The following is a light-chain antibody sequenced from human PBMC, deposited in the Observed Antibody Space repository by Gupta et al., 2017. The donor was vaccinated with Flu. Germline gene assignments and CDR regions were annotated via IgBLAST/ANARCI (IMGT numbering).Light chain of an antibody. CDR1: SSDVGGYNY. V-gene: IGLV2-14*01. Sequence: QSALTQPASVSGSPGPSLTISCTGPSSDVGGYNYVSWYQQHPGKAPKLMIYEVSNRPSGVSNRFSCSKSGNTASLTISGLQAEDEADYYCSSYTSSSTWVFGGGTKLTVL. CDR2: EVS. J-gene: IGLJ3*02. CDR3: SSYTSSSTWV.